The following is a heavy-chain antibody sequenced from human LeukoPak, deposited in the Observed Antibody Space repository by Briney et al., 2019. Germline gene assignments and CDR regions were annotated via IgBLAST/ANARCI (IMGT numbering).Heavy chain of an antibody. CDR2: INPTGGST. V-gene: IGHV1-46*01. CDR3: ARTMGDGYIMALDY. D-gene: IGHD5-24*01. J-gene: IGHJ4*02. Sequence: ASVKVSCKASGYTFTSYYMHWVRQAPGQGLEWMGLINPTGGSTGYAQKFQGRVTMTRDMSTSTVYMELSSLRSEDTAVYYCARTMGDGYIMALDYWGQGTLVTVSS. CDR1: GYTFTSYY.